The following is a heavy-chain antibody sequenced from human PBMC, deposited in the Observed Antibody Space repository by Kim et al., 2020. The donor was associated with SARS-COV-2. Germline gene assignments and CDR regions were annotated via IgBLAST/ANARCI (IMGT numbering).Heavy chain of an antibody. J-gene: IGHJ5*02. CDR3: AGDRWGLGYSSWFDP. V-gene: IGHV1-2*06. CDR2: INPNSGGT. Sequence: ASVKVSCKASGYTFTGYYMHWVRQAPGQGLEWMGRINPNSGGTNYAQKFQGRVTMTRDTSISTAYMELSRLRSDDTAVYYCAGDRWGLGYSSWFDPWGQGTLVTVSS. CDR1: GYTFTGYY. D-gene: IGHD2-15*01.